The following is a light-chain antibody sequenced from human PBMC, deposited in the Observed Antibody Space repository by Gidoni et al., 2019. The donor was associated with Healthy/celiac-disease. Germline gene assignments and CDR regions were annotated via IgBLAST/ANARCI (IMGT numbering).Light chain of an antibody. V-gene: IGKV1-39*01. CDR3: QPSYSTLRT. J-gene: IGKJ1*01. CDR2: AAS. CDR1: QSISSY. Sequence: DIQMTQSPSSLSASVGDRVTITCRASQSISSYLNWYQQKPGKAPKLLIYAASSLQSGVPSRFSGSGSGTDFTLTISSLQPEDFATYYCQPSYSTLRTFXQXTQVEIK.